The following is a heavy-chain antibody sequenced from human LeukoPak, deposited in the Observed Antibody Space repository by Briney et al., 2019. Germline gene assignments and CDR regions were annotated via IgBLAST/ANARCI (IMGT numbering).Heavy chain of an antibody. CDR2: INPNSGGT. J-gene: IGHJ5*02. CDR3: ARGAYCTNGVCYYNCFDP. D-gene: IGHD2-8*01. Sequence: ASVKVSCKASGYTFTGYYMHWVRQAPGQGLEWMGWINPNSGGTNYAQKFQGRVTMTRDTSISTAYMELSRLRSDDTAVYYCARGAYCTNGVCYYNCFDPWGQGTLVTVSS. V-gene: IGHV1-2*02. CDR1: GYTFTGYY.